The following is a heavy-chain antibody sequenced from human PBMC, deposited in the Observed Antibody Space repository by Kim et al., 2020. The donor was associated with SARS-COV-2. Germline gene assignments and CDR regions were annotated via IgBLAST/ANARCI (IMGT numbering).Heavy chain of an antibody. CDR1: GFTFDDYA. Sequence: GGSLRLSCAASGFTFDDYAMHWVRQAPGKGLEWVSGISWNSGSIGYADSVKGRFTISRDNAKNSLYLQMNSLRAEDTALYYCAKGRGYSGYDFDYWGQGTLVTVSS. V-gene: IGHV3-9*01. CDR2: ISWNSGSI. J-gene: IGHJ4*02. D-gene: IGHD5-12*01. CDR3: AKGRGYSGYDFDY.